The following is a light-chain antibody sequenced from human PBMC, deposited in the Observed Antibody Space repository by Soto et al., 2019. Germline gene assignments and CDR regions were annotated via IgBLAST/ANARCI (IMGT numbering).Light chain of an antibody. CDR3: QQYGSSPPWT. J-gene: IGKJ1*01. V-gene: IGKV3-20*01. CDR1: ESVSSSY. CDR2: GAS. Sequence: IVLTHSPGTLSFSPGERATLSFGAIESVSSSYLAWYQQKPGQAPRLLIFGASSRATGTPDRFSGSGSGTDFTLTISRLEPEDFAVYYCQQYGSSPPWTFGQGTKVDNK.